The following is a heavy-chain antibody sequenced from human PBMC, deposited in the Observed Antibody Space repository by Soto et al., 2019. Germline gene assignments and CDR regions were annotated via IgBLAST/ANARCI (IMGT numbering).Heavy chain of an antibody. CDR3: AGRGRGYSGYVPFDY. CDR1: GFTFSSYG. V-gene: IGHV3-30*03. J-gene: IGHJ4*02. D-gene: IGHD5-12*01. CDR2: ISYDGSNK. Sequence: GGSLRLSCAASGFTFSSYGMHWVRQAPGKGLEWVAVISYDGSNKYYADSVKGRFTISRDNSKNTLYLQMNSLRAEDTAVYYCAGRGRGYSGYVPFDYWGQGTLVTVSS.